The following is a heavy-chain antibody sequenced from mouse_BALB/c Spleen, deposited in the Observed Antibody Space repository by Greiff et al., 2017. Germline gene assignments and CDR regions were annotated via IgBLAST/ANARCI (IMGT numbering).Heavy chain of an antibody. CDR1: GFTFSSYA. CDR3: ARAGYDYDGFAY. V-gene: IGHV5-6-5*01. Sequence: EVQLVESGGGLVKPGGSLKLSCAASGFTFSSYAMSWVRQTPEKRLEWVASISSGGSTYYPDSVKGRFTISRDNARNILYLQMSSLRSEDTAMYYCARAGYDYDGFAYWGQGTLVTVSA. D-gene: IGHD2-4*01. CDR2: ISSGGST. J-gene: IGHJ3*01.